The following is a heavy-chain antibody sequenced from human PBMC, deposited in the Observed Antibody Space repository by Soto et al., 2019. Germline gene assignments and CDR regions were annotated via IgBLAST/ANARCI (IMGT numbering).Heavy chain of an antibody. CDR2: ISSSSGST. Sequence: VQLVESEGGLVKPGGSLRLSCAASGFTFSDYYMSWIRQAPGKGLEYISYISSSSGSTNYADSVKGRFTISRDNAKNSLYLQMSSLRAEDTAVYYCARDRGGYDRLYYYHGMDVWGQGTTVTVSS. CDR3: ARDRGGYDRLYYYHGMDV. CDR1: GFTFSDYY. J-gene: IGHJ6*02. D-gene: IGHD5-12*01. V-gene: IGHV3-11*06.